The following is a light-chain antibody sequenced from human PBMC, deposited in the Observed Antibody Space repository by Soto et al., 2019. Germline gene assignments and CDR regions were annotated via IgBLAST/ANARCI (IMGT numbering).Light chain of an antibody. CDR3: QQYNNWALT. Sequence: EIVLTQSPAPLSVSQGDGATLSCMASASASNNLAWYQQKPGQAPRLLIYGPSYRATRIPARFSSCGSGTEFTLTISILQSEDVAFYFCQQYNNWALTFGGGTQVEIK. V-gene: IGKV3-15*01. J-gene: IGKJ4*01. CDR1: ASASNN. CDR2: GPS.